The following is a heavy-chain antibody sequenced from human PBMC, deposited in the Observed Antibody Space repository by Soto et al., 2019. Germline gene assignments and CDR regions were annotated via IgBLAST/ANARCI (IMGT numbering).Heavy chain of an antibody. V-gene: IGHV3-43*01. CDR2: ISWDGGST. J-gene: IGHJ6*02. CDR3: AKDSYGGNPYYYYGMDV. CDR1: GFTFDDYT. D-gene: IGHD2-15*01. Sequence: GGSLRLSCAASGFTFDDYTMHWVRQAPGKGLEWVSLISWDGGSTYYADSVKGRFTISRDNSKNSLYLQMNSLRTEDTALYYCAKDSYGGNPYYYYGMDVWGQGTTVTVSS.